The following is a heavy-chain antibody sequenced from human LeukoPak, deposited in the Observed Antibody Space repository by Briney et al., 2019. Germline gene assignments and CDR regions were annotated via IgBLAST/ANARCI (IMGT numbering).Heavy chain of an antibody. D-gene: IGHD2-2*01. CDR3: AREGQVPAARGGWFDP. CDR2: IYYSGST. J-gene: IGHJ5*02. V-gene: IGHV4-61*08. Sequence: SQTLSLTCTVSGGSISSGDYYWSWIRQPPGKGLEWIGYIYYSGSTNYNPSLKSRVTISVDTSKNQFSLKLSSVTAADTAVYYCAREGQVPAARGGWFDPWGQGTLVTVSS. CDR1: GGSISSGDYY.